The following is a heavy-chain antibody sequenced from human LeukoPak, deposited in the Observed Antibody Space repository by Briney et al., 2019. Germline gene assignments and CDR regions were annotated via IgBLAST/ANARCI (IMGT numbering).Heavy chain of an antibody. V-gene: IGHV4-59*01. Sequence: SETLSLTCTVSGGSISSYYWSWIRQPPGKGPEWIANIYHTGSTNYNPSLSSRVTISIDTAKNQFSLKLTSVTAADTAVYYCARRGRNSSGWQDYLWGEGWLVTVSS. CDR3: ARRGRNSSGWQDYL. J-gene: IGHJ4*02. CDR1: GGSISSYY. D-gene: IGHD6-25*01. CDR2: IYHTGST.